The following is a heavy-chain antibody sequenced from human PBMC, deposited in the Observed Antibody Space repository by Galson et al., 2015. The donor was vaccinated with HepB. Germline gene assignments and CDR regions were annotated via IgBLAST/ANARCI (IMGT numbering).Heavy chain of an antibody. Sequence: SLRLSCAASGFTFSSYAMSWVRQAPGKGLEWVSGISGSDGSTYYADSVKGRFTISRDNSKNTLYLQMNSLRAEDTAVYYCAKDDYGDYGAFDIWGQGTMVTVSS. J-gene: IGHJ3*02. V-gene: IGHV3-23*01. CDR2: ISGSDGST. CDR1: GFTFSSYA. CDR3: AKDDYGDYGAFDI. D-gene: IGHD4-17*01.